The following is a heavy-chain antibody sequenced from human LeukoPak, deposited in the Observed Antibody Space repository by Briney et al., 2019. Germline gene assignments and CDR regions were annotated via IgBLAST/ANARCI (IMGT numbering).Heavy chain of an antibody. Sequence: ASVKVSCKASAYSLTDHYVHWVRQAPGEGLEWMGWISPNTGGTIYAQKFQGRVTMTRDTSIITVYMELSKLRSDDTAFYYCAREVGSGTFDIWGQGTMVTVSS. J-gene: IGHJ3*02. D-gene: IGHD6-25*01. V-gene: IGHV1-2*02. CDR2: ISPNTGGT. CDR3: AREVGSGTFDI. CDR1: AYSLTDHY.